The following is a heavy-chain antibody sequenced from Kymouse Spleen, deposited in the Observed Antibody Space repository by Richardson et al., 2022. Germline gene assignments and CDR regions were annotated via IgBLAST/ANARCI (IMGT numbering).Heavy chain of an antibody. D-gene: IGHD3-10*01. Sequence: QVQLVESGGGVVQPGRSLRLSCAASGFTFSSYGMHWVRQAPGKGLEWVAVIWYDGSNKYYADSVKGRFTISRDNSKNTLYLQMNSLRAEDTAVYYCARDRGITMVRGVIDYYYGMDVWGQGTTVTVSS. CDR1: GFTFSSYG. CDR3: ARDRGITMVRGVIDYYYGMDV. CDR2: IWYDGSNK. J-gene: IGHJ6*02. V-gene: IGHV3-33*01.